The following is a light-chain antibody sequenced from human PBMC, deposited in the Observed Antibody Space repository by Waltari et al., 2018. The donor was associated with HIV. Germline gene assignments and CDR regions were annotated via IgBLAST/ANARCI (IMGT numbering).Light chain of an antibody. V-gene: IGLV1-44*01. CDR3: ASWDDSLNCVI. J-gene: IGLJ2*01. Sequence: QSVLTQPPSASGTPGQRVSISCSGSNSNIGTRPINCYQHLAGSAPKLLIYRSDLRPSGVPDRFSGSKSATSASLAISGLQSEDAATYYCASWDDSLNCVIFGGGTELTVL. CDR2: RSD. CDR1: NSNIGTRP.